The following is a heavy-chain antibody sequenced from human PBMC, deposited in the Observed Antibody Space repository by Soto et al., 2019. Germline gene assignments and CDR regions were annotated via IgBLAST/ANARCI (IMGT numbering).Heavy chain of an antibody. V-gene: IGHV3-48*03. CDR1: GFTFSSYE. D-gene: IGHD3-3*01. CDR3: ASTYYDFWSGYYSQYGMDV. J-gene: IGHJ6*02. Sequence: GGSLRLSCAASGFTFSSYEMNWVRQAPGKGLEWVSYISSSGSTIYYADSVKGRFTISRDNAKNSLYLQMNSLRAEDTAVYYCASTYYDFWSGYYSQYGMDVWGQGTTVTAP. CDR2: ISSSGSTI.